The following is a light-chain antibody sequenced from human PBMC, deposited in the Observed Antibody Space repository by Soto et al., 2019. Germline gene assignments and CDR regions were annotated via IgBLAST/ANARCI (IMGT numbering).Light chain of an antibody. CDR2: DAS. J-gene: IGKJ4*01. CDR3: QQRTDWVT. V-gene: IGKV3-11*01. Sequence: ETVMTQSPATLSVSPGERATLSCRASQSVSSKLAWYQQKPGQAPRLLIYDASNRATGIPARFSGSGSGTDFTLTISSLEPEDFAVYYCQQRTDWVTFGGGTKVDIK. CDR1: QSVSSK.